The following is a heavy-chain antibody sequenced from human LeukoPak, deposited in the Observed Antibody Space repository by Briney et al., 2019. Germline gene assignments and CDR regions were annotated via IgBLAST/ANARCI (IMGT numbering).Heavy chain of an antibody. CDR3: AKAPVTSCRGAYCYPFDS. D-gene: IGHD2-21*01. Sequence: PGGSLRLSCAASGFTFNSYSMNWVRQAPGKGLEWVSATSGSGGSTYYADSVKGRFTISRDNPKNTLYLQMNSLRAEDAAVYFCAKAPVTSCRGAYCYPFDSRGQGTLVTVSS. J-gene: IGHJ4*02. CDR2: TSGSGGST. CDR1: GFTFNSYS. V-gene: IGHV3-23*01.